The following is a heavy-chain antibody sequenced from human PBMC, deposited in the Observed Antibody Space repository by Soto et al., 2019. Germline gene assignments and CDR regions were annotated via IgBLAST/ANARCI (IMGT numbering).Heavy chain of an antibody. J-gene: IGHJ4*02. Sequence: PGGSLRLSCAASRFFFGDYAFHWVRQAPGKGLEWVAGITSRGTDIAYADSVKGRFIISRDNAMNVLHLHMNSLRPEDTAVYYCEKSMASNLVGGLPDYWGQGTQVTVYS. V-gene: IGHV3-9*01. CDR3: EKSMASNLVGGLPDY. D-gene: IGHD3-16*01. CDR1: RFFFGDYA. CDR2: ITSRGTDI.